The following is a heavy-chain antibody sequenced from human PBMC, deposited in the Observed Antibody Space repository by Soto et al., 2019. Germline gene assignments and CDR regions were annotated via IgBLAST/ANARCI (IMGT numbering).Heavy chain of an antibody. V-gene: IGHV3-9*01. CDR1: GFKFDGYA. CDR2: TSSNSDRI. D-gene: IGHD5-12*01. Sequence: EVQLVESGGGLVQPGRSLRLSCAASGFKFDGYAMSWVRQAPGKGLEWVSGTSSNSDRIGYADSVKGRFTISRDNAKNSLYLQMDSLRPEDTALYYCAKDQYSGHGSFDYWGQGTLVTVSS. J-gene: IGHJ4*02. CDR3: AKDQYSGHGSFDY.